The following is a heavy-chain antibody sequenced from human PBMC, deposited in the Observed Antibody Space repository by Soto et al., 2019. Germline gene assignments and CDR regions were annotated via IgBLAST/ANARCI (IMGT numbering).Heavy chain of an antibody. V-gene: IGHV3-48*02. J-gene: IGHJ4*02. CDR2: ISSSSSTI. Sequence: EVQLVESGGGLVQHGGSLRLSCAASGFTFSSYSMNWVRQAPGKGLEWVSYISSSSSTIYYADSVKGRFTISRDNAKNSLYLQMNSLRDEDTAVYYCATGEHTVTTYLDYWGQGTLVTVSS. CDR1: GFTFSSYS. CDR3: ATGEHTVTTYLDY. D-gene: IGHD4-17*01.